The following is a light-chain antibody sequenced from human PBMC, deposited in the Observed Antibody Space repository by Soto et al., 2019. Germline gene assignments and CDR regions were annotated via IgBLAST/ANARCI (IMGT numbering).Light chain of an antibody. J-gene: IGKJ4*01. Sequence: DIQMTQSPSSLSASVGDRVTITCRASQDVNTWLAWYQQKPGRAPNLLIFAASSLQSGVPSRFSGNGSGTHFTLSISSLQPEDFATYECQQAHIFPLTFGGGTKVEIK. CDR2: AAS. CDR1: QDVNTW. CDR3: QQAHIFPLT. V-gene: IGKV1-12*01.